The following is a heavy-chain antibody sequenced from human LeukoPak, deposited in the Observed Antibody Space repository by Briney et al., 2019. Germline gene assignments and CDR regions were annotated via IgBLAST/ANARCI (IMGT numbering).Heavy chain of an antibody. J-gene: IGHJ6*02. V-gene: IGHV3-23*01. CDR1: GFTFNTYA. CDR3: ARDRCGDICFYGLDV. D-gene: IGHD2-21*01. CDR2: VSGSGGNT. Sequence: PGGSLRLSCAASGFTFNTYAMSWVRQAPGKGLEWVSGVSGSGGNTYYTDSVKGRFTISRDNSKNTLYLVMNSLRAEDTAVYYCARDRCGDICFYGLDVWGQGTTVSVSS.